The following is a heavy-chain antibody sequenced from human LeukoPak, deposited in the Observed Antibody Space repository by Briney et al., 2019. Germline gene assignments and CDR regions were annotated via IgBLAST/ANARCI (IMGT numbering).Heavy chain of an antibody. D-gene: IGHD5-24*01. CDR2: IIPILGIA. CDR3: ARGEVEMATIALPFDY. V-gene: IGHV1-69*04. J-gene: IGHJ4*02. CDR1: GGTFSSYA. Sequence: GASVKVSCKASGGTFSSYAISWVRQAPGQGLEWMGRIIPILGIANYAQKFQGRVMITADKSTSTAYMELSSLGSEDTAVYYCARGEVEMATIALPFDYWGQGTLVTVSS.